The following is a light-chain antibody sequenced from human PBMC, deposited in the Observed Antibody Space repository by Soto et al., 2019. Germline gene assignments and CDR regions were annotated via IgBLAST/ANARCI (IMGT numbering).Light chain of an antibody. CDR2: DAS. Sequence: GDRVTITCRASQRISSWLAWYQQKPGNAPNLLIYDASNLESGVPSRFSGSGSGTEFTLTISNLQPDDFATYYCQQYDNYPWTFGQGTQVEVK. CDR3: QQYDNYPWT. J-gene: IGKJ1*01. V-gene: IGKV1-5*01. CDR1: QRISSW.